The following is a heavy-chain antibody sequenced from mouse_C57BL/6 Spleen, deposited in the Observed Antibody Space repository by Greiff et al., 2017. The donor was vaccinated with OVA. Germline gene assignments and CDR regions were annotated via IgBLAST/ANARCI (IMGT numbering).Heavy chain of an antibody. CDR1: GFTFSSYA. D-gene: IGHD1-1*01. J-gene: IGHJ4*01. V-gene: IGHV5-9-1*02. CDR2: ISSGGDYI. Sequence: EVMLVESGEGLVKPGGSLKLSCAASGFTFSSYAMSWVRQTPEKRLEWVAYISSGGDYIYYADTVKGRFTISSDTARNTLYLQMSSLKSEDTAMYYCTRDGSSPYYAMDYWGKGTSVTVSS. CDR3: TRDGSSPYYAMDY.